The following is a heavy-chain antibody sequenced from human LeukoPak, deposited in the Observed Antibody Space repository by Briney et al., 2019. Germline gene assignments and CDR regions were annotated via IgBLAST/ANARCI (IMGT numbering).Heavy chain of an antibody. V-gene: IGHV3-21*01. D-gene: IGHD6-6*01. CDR3: AREVGSSSYGPSYYLDV. CDR2: ISSSSSYI. Sequence: AGSLRLSCAASGFTFSSYSMNWVRQAPGKGLEWVSSISSSSSYIYYADSAKGRFTISRDNAKNSLYLQMNSLRAEDTAVYYCAREVGSSSYGPSYYLDVWGKGTTVTVSS. CDR1: GFTFSSYS. J-gene: IGHJ6*03.